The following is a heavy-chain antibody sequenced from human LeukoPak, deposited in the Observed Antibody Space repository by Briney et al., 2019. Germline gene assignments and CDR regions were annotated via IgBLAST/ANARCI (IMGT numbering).Heavy chain of an antibody. Sequence: SAGSLRLSCPASGFTLIIDAMGWVRQAPRSWLEWVSAIRGSGDSTYYADSVKGRFTISRDNSKNTLYLQMNSLRAEDTALYYCARRPRGADSEKSWYLDLWGRGALVTVSS. CDR3: ARRPRGADSEKSWYLDL. CDR1: GFTLIIDA. J-gene: IGHJ2*01. D-gene: IGHD2-21*02. V-gene: IGHV3-23*01. CDR2: IRGSGDST.